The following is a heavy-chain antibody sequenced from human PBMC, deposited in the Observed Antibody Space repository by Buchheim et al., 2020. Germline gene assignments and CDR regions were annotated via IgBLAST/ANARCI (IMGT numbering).Heavy chain of an antibody. CDR3: ARALLGITGTDRSYYYAMDV. CDR1: GYTFTGYY. V-gene: IGHV1-2*02. J-gene: IGHJ6*02. D-gene: IGHD1-20*01. Sequence: QVQLVQSGAEVKKPGASVKVSCKASGYTFTGYYMHWVRQAHGQGLEWMGWINPNSGGTNYAQKFQGRVTMTRDTYISTAYMELSRLGSDDKALYYRARALLGITGTDRSYYYAMDVWGQGTT. CDR2: INPNSGGT.